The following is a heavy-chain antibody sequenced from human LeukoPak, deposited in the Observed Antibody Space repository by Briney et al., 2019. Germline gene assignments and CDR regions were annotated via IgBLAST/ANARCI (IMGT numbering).Heavy chain of an antibody. V-gene: IGHV1-69*05. Sequence: ASVKGSCKASGGTFSSYAISWVRQAPGQGLEWMGGIIPIFGTANYAQKFQGRVTITTDESTSTAYMELSSLRSEDTAVYYCARGYSSSWDRPFDYWGQGTLVTVSS. CDR1: GGTFSSYA. D-gene: IGHD6-13*01. CDR2: IIPIFGTA. J-gene: IGHJ4*02. CDR3: ARGYSSSWDRPFDY.